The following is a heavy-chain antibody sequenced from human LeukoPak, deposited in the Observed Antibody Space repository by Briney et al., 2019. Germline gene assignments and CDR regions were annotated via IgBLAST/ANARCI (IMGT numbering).Heavy chain of an antibody. CDR2: ITWNSDSV. V-gene: IGHV3-9*01. J-gene: IGHJ6*03. Sequence: PGGSLRLSCAVSGFTFDNYAMYWVRQAPGKGLEWVSGITWNSDSVGYADSVKGRFTISRDNAKNSLYLQMNSLRAEDTAVYYCARAGGVSNYYYMDVWGKGTTVTVSS. CDR1: GFTFDNYA. D-gene: IGHD2-8*01. CDR3: ARAGGVSNYYYMDV.